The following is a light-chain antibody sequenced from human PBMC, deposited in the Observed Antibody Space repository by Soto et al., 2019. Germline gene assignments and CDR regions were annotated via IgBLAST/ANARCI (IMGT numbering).Light chain of an antibody. Sequence: IVLTQSPDTLSLSPGERATLACKASQSVSTSQLVWYHQKPGQAPRLLIYAASSRATGIPDTFSGSGSGTDFTLTVSELETEDLAVYYYQHYANSVSTFGQGTKVEIK. CDR3: QHYANSVST. V-gene: IGKV3-20*01. J-gene: IGKJ1*01. CDR2: AAS. CDR1: QSVSTSQ.